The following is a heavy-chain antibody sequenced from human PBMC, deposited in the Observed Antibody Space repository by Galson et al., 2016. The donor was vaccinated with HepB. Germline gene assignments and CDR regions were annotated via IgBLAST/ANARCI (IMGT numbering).Heavy chain of an antibody. CDR2: IKQDGRET. CDR1: GFTFSAYW. J-gene: IGHJ5*02. CDR3: TRVPTYYYDSGSYNHWFDP. V-gene: IGHV3-7*01. D-gene: IGHD3-10*01. Sequence: SLRLSCAASGFTFSAYWMTWVRQAPGKGLEWVANIKQDGRETYYGDSVKGRFTISRDNAKNSLYRQMNSLRAEDTAVYYCTRVPTYYYDSGSYNHWFDPWGRGTLVTVSS.